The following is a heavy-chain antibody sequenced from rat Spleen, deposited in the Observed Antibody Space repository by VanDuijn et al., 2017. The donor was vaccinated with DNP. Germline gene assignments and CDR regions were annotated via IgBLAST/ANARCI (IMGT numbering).Heavy chain of an antibody. CDR1: GFTFSHYY. V-gene: IGHV5-22*01. CDR3: ARALWVSWYFDF. CDR2: ILYDGSRT. D-gene: IGHD1-7*01. J-gene: IGHJ1*01. Sequence: EAQLVESGGGLVQPGRSMKLSCAASGFTFSHYYMAWVRQAPTKGLEWVATILYDGSRTYYPDSVKGRFTVSRDNAKSSLYLQMNSLKSEDTATYYCARALWVSWYFDFWGPGTMVTVSS.